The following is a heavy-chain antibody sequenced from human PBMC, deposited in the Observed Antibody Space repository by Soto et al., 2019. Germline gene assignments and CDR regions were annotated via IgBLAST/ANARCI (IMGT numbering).Heavy chain of an antibody. CDR3: ARDLEQQLQKIANWFDP. D-gene: IGHD6-13*01. V-gene: IGHV1-69*13. CDR2: IIPIFGTA. Sequence: PAKVSCKASGGTFSSYAISWVRQAPGQGLEGMGGIIPIFGTANYAQKLQGRVTITADESTSTAYMVLSSLRSEDTAVYYCARDLEQQLQKIANWFDPWGQGTLVTVSS. J-gene: IGHJ5*02. CDR1: GGTFSSYA.